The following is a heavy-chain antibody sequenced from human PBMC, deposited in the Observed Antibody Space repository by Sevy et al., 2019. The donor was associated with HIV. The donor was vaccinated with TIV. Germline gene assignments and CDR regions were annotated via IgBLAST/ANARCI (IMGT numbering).Heavy chain of an antibody. V-gene: IGHV1-18*01. D-gene: IGHD3-10*01. J-gene: IGHJ4*02. CDR1: GYTFTSYG. Sequence: ASVKVSCKASGYTFTSYGISWVRQAPGQGLEWMGWINAYSGNTNYAQKLQGRVTMTTDTSTSTAYMELRSLRSDDTDVYYCARGRIGGTDTLKDYWGQGTLVTVSS. CDR3: ARGRIGGTDTLKDY. CDR2: INAYSGNT.